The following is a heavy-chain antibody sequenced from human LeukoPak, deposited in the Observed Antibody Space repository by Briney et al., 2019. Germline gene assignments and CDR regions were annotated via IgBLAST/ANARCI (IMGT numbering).Heavy chain of an antibody. Sequence: SETLSLICTVSGGSISSSSYYWGWIRQPPGKGLEWIGSIYYSGSTYYNPSLKSRVTISVDTSKNQFSLKLSSVTAADTAVYYCARQGILWFGESSDYWGQGTLVTVSS. D-gene: IGHD3-10*01. CDR2: IYYSGST. CDR1: GGSISSSSYY. V-gene: IGHV4-39*01. J-gene: IGHJ4*02. CDR3: ARQGILWFGESSDY.